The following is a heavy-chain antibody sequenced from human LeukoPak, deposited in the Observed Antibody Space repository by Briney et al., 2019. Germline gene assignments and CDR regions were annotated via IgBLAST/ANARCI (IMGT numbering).Heavy chain of an antibody. V-gene: IGHV1-46*01. CDR1: GYTFTSYY. CDR3: ARDTGRTYFDY. J-gene: IGHJ4*02. D-gene: IGHD4-17*01. CDR2: INPSGGST. Sequence: ASVKVSCTASGYTFTSYYMHWVRQAPGQGLEWMGIINPSGGSTSYAQKFQGRVTMTRDTSTSTVYMELSSLRSEDTAVYYCARDTGRTYFDYWGQGTLVTVSS.